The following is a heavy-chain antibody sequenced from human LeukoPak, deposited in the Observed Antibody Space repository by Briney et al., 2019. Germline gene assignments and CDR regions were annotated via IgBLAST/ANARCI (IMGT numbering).Heavy chain of an antibody. CDR1: GFTFSSYA. J-gene: IGHJ4*02. D-gene: IGHD6-19*01. CDR2: ISGSGGSG. CDR3: ARDLKYSSGWWGIFDY. V-gene: IGHV3-23*01. Sequence: GESLRLSCAASGFTFSSYAMSWVRQAPGKGLEWLSAISGSGGSGYYSGSLKCRFTISRDNSKNTLYLQMNSLRAEDTAVYYCARDLKYSSGWWGIFDYWGQGTLVTVSS.